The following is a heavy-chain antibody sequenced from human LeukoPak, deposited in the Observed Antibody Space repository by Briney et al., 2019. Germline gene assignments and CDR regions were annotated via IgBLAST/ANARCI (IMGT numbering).Heavy chain of an antibody. V-gene: IGHV1-2*02. CDR2: INPNSGGT. D-gene: IGHD6-19*01. CDR3: ARVAAAVAVDY. J-gene: IGHJ4*02. CDR1: GYTFTGYY. Sequence: ASVNVSCTASGYTFTGYYMHWVRQAPGQGLEWMGWINPNSGGTNYAQKFQGRVTMTRDTSISTAYMELSRLRSDDTAVYYCARVAAAVAVDYWGQGTLVTVSS.